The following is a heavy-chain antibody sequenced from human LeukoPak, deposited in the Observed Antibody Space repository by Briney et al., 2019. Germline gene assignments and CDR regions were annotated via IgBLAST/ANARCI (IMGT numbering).Heavy chain of an antibody. CDR1: GYTFTSYD. Sequence: ASVKVSCKASGYTFTSYDINWVRQATGQGLEWMGWMNPNSGNTGCAQKFQGRVTMTRNTSISTAYMELSSLRSEDTAVYYSVRTAGIFWSGAYYFDYWGQGTLVTVSS. V-gene: IGHV1-8*01. CDR2: MNPNSGNT. J-gene: IGHJ4*02. D-gene: IGHD3-3*01. CDR3: VRTAGIFWSGAYYFDY.